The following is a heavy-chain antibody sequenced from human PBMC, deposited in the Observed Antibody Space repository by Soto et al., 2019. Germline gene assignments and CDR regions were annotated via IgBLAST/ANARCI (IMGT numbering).Heavy chain of an antibody. CDR1: GGTFSSYT. V-gene: IGHV1-69*02. J-gene: IGHJ6*03. Sequence: SVKVSCKASGGTFSSYTISWVRQAPGQGLEWMGRIIPILGIANYAQKFQGRVTITADKSTSTAYMELSSLRSEDTAVYYCARDDSYYYYMDVWGKGTTVTVSS. CDR2: IIPILGIA. CDR3: ARDDSYYYYMDV.